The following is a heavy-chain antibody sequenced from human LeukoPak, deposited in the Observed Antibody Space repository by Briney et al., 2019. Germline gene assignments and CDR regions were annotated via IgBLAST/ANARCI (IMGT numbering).Heavy chain of an antibody. CDR2: INPNSGGT. CDR1: GYTFTGSY. CDR3: ATLGSVSMVYDY. Sequence: GASVKVSCKASGYTFTGSYMHWVRQAPGQGLEWMGWINPNSGGTNYAQKFQGRVTMTKDTSISIAYMELSRLRSDDTAVYYCATLGSVSMVYDYWGQGTLVTVSS. V-gene: IGHV1-2*02. D-gene: IGHD3-10*01. J-gene: IGHJ4*02.